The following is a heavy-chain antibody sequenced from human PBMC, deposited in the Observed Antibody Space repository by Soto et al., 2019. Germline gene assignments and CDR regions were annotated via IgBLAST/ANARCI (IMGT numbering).Heavy chain of an antibody. D-gene: IGHD3-3*01. CDR3: TRHGLDFWSGLDAFDI. CDR1: GFTFSGSA. CDR2: IRSKANSYAT. J-gene: IGHJ3*02. Sequence: EVQLVESGGGLVQPGGSLKLSCAASGFTFSGSAMHWVRQASGKGLEWVGRIRSKANSYATAYAASVKGRFTISRDDSKNTAYLQMNSLKTEDTAVYYCTRHGLDFWSGLDAFDIWGQGTMVTVSS. V-gene: IGHV3-73*02.